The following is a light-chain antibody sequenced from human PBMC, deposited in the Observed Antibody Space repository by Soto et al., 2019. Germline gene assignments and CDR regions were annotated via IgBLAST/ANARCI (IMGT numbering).Light chain of an antibody. CDR3: AAWDDSLNGYV. Sequence: QSVLTQPPSASGTPGQRVTISCSGSNSNIGSNTVNWYQQLPGTAPKLLIYSNNRRPSGVPDRFSGSKSGTSASLAISGLQAEDEADYYYAAWDDSLNGYVFGTGTKVTVL. CDR2: SNN. CDR1: NSNIGSNT. V-gene: IGLV1-44*01. J-gene: IGLJ1*01.